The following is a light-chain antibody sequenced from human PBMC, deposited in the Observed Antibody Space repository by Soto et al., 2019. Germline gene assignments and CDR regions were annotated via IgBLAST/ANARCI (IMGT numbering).Light chain of an antibody. Sequence: SYELTQPPSVSVSPGQTASITCSGDKLGDKYACWYQQKPGQSPVLVIYLDTKRPSGIPERFSGSNSGNTATLTISGTQAMDEADYYCQAWDSSTDVVFGGGTKVTVL. CDR3: QAWDSSTDVV. CDR1: KLGDKY. CDR2: LDT. J-gene: IGLJ2*01. V-gene: IGLV3-1*01.